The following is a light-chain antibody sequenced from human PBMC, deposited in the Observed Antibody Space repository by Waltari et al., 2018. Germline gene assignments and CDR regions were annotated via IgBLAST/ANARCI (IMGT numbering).Light chain of an antibody. CDR1: QSVSSNS. CDR3: QQYGSSPWT. CDR2: GAG. Sequence: EIVLTQSPGTLSLSPGERATLSCRASQSVSSNSLAWYQLKPGQAPRLLIYGAGFRVTGIPDRFSGSGSGTDFTLTISRLEPEDFAVYYCQQYGSSPWTFGQGTKVEIK. J-gene: IGKJ1*01. V-gene: IGKV3-20*01.